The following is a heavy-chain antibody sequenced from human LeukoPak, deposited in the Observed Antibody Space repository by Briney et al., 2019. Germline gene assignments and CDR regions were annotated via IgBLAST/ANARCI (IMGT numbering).Heavy chain of an antibody. CDR1: GASISTNSYY. Sequence: SETLSLTCTVSGASISTNSYYWGWIRQPPGKGLEWIGSIYYSGSTYYNPSLKSRVTISVDTSKNQFSLKLSSVTAADTAVYYCARHGIGGGYDKRTGAYFDYWGQGTLVTVSS. J-gene: IGHJ4*02. CDR2: IYYSGST. CDR3: ARHGIGGGYDKRTGAYFDY. D-gene: IGHD5-12*01. V-gene: IGHV4-39*01.